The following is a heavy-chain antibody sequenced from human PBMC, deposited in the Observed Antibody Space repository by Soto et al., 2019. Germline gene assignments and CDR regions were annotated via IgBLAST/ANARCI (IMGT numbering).Heavy chain of an antibody. J-gene: IGHJ5*02. CDR2: IDGSGRIN. V-gene: IGHV3-23*05. Sequence: GGSLTLSCAASGFTFGTTDMSWVRQAPGKGLEWVSTIDGSGRINYYADSVKGRFIPSTDNSRNTVYLQINSLRGDDTALYYCLKNSGWFNTWGQGALVTVSS. CDR3: LKNSGWFNT. CDR1: GFTFGTTD. D-gene: IGHD3-10*01.